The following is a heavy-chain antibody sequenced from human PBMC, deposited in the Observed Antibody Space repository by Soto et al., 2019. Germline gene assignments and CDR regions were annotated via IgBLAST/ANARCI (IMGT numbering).Heavy chain of an antibody. Sequence: GGSLRLSCAASGFTFRSYVMTWVRQAPGKGLEWVSLIGASGISAYYADSVQGRFSISRDNSKSSLYLQMNSLRAEDTAVYYCARKSDVDTAFVAFDHWGQGTLVTVSS. CDR3: ARKSDVDTAFVAFDH. D-gene: IGHD5-18*01. CDR2: IGASGISA. CDR1: GFTFRSYV. V-gene: IGHV3-23*01. J-gene: IGHJ4*02.